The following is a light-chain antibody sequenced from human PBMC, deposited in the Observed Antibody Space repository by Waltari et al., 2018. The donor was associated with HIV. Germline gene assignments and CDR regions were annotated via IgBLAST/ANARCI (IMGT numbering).Light chain of an antibody. CDR3: QQYKSYSFT. J-gene: IGKJ3*01. CDR1: RDIGDW. V-gene: IGKV1-5*03. CDR2: TAS. Sequence: DIQVTQSPSNLSASVGDKVTITCQASRDIGDWLAWYQHKPSQAPKLLIYTASTLHTGVPSRFSGSGSGTDFALTIASLQVDDFATYYCQQYKSYSFTFGPGTTVEMK.